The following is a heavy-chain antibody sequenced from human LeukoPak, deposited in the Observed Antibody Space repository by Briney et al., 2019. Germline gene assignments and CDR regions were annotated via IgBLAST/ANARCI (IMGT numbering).Heavy chain of an antibody. CDR2: INPNSGGT. CDR3: ARGYCSGGTCYLVENWLDP. J-gene: IGHJ5*02. D-gene: IGHD2-15*01. CDR1: GYTLTAYY. V-gene: IGHV1-2*06. Sequence: ASVKVSCKASGYTLTAYYIYWVRQAPGQGLEWMGRINPNSGGTDYAQNFQGRVTMTRDTSISTAYMELRRLRDEDTAVYYCARGYCSGGTCYLVENWLDPWGQGTLVTVSS.